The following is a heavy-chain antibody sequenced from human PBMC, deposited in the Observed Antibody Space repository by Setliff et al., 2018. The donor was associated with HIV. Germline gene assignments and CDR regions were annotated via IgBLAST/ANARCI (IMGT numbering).Heavy chain of an antibody. CDR2: IAGNKGTT. J-gene: IGHJ4*02. Sequence: GGSLRLSCAASGFKFRDYTLSWLRQFPGKGLEWVSAIAGNKGTTFYADSVKGRFTISRDNSKNTLYLQMNSLRAEDTAVYYCARDWAMVRGVTTYYFDYWGQGTLVTVSS. V-gene: IGHV3-23*01. D-gene: IGHD3-10*01. CDR1: GFKFRDYT. CDR3: ARDWAMVRGVTTYYFDY.